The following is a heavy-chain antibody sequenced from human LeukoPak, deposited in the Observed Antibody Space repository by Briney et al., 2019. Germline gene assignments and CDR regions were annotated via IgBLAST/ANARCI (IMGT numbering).Heavy chain of an antibody. CDR3: AKAHLIAAAGYFDY. V-gene: IGHV3-43*01. Sequence: GGSLTLSCAASGSTFDDYTMHWVRQAPGKGLEWVSLISWDGGSTYYADSVKGRFTISRDNSKNSLYLQMNSLRTEDTALYYCAKAHLIAAAGYFDYWGQGTLVTVSS. CDR2: ISWDGGST. J-gene: IGHJ4*02. CDR1: GSTFDDYT. D-gene: IGHD6-13*01.